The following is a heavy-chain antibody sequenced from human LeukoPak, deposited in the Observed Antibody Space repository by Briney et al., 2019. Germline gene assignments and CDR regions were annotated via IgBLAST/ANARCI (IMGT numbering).Heavy chain of an antibody. CDR1: GFTFSSYS. D-gene: IGHD2/OR15-2a*01. J-gene: IGHJ4*02. V-gene: IGHV3-21*01. Sequence: PGGSLRLSCAASGFTFSSYSMNWVRQAPGKRLEWVSSISSSSSYIYYADSVKGRFTISRDNAKNSLYLQMNSLRAEDTAVYYCARAPEGEYFDHWGQGTLVTVSS. CDR3: ARAPEGEYFDH. CDR2: ISSSSSYI.